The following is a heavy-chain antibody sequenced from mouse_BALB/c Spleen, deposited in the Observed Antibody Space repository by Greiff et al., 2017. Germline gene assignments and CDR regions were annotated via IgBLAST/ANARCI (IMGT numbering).Heavy chain of an antibody. D-gene: IGHD1-1*01. Sequence: EVKLMESGPGLVKPSQSLSLTCTVTGYSITSDYAWNWIRQFPGNKLEWMGYISYSGSTSYNPSLKSRISITRDTSKNQFFLQLNSVTTEDTATYYCARGALYGSSYYAMDYWGQGTSVTVSS. J-gene: IGHJ4*01. CDR2: ISYSGST. CDR3: ARGALYGSSYYAMDY. V-gene: IGHV3-2*02. CDR1: GYSITSDYA.